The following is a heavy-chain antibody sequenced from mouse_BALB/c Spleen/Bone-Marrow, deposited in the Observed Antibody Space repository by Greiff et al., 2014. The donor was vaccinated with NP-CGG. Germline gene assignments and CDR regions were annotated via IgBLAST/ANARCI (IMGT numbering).Heavy chain of an antibody. CDR1: GFNIKDYY. J-gene: IGHJ4*01. CDR2: IDPENGDT. Sequence: VQLKESGAELVRSGASVKLSCTASGFNIKDYYMHWVKQRPEQGLEWIGWIDPENGDTEYAPKFQGKATMTADTSSNTAYLQLSTLTSEDTAVYYWNAREGLDYWGQGTSVTVSA. CDR3: NAREGLDY. V-gene: IGHV14-4*02.